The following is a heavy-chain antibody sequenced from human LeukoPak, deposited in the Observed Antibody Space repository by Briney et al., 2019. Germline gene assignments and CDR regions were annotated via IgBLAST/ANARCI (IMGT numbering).Heavy chain of an antibody. CDR3: ARDPLASQEGDPYWFDP. J-gene: IGHJ5*02. CDR1: GYTFTGYY. CDR2: INPNSGGT. Sequence: GASVKVSCKASGYTFTGYYMHWVRQAPGQGLEWMGWINPNSGGTNYAQKFQGRVTMTRDTSISTAYMELSRLRSDDTAVYYCARDPLASQEGDPYWFDPWGQGTLVTVSS. V-gene: IGHV1-2*02. D-gene: IGHD3-16*01.